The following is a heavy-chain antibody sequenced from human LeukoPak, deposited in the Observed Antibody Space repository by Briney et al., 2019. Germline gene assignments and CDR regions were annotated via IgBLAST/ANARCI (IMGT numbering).Heavy chain of an antibody. CDR1: GGSISSGGYY. D-gene: IGHD6-6*01. CDR2: IYYSGST. Sequence: SQTLSLTCTVSGGSISSGGYYWSWLRQHPGKGLEWIGYIYYSGSTYYNPSLKSRVTISVDTSKNQFSLKLSSVTAADTAVYYCARELGIAARRPDRYFDYWGQGTLVTVSS. V-gene: IGHV4-31*03. J-gene: IGHJ4*02. CDR3: ARELGIAARRPDRYFDY.